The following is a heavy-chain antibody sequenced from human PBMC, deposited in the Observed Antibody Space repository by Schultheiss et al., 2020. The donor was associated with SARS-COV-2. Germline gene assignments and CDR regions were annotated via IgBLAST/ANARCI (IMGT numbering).Heavy chain of an antibody. CDR1: GFTFSSYG. Sequence: GESLKISCAASGFTFSSYGMHWVRQAPGKGLEWVAVISYDGSNKYYADSVKGRFTISRDNSKNTLYLQMNSLRAEDMAVYYCARAGGDYGDYEARGYHNYGMDVWGQGTTVTVSS. CDR2: ISYDGSNK. D-gene: IGHD4-17*01. J-gene: IGHJ6*02. V-gene: IGHV3-30*03. CDR3: ARAGGDYGDYEARGYHNYGMDV.